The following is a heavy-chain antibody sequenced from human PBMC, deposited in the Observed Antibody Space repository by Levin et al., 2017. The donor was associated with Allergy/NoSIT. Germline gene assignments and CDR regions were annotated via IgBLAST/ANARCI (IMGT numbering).Heavy chain of an antibody. CDR2: ISYDGSNK. CDR1: GFTFSSYG. Sequence: GESLKISCAASGFTFSSYGMHWVRQAPGKGLEWVAVISYDGSNKYYADSVKGRFTISRDNSKNTLYLQMNSLRAEDTAVYYCAKDFLEYQLLREFDYWGQGTLVTVSS. CDR3: AKDFLEYQLLREFDY. J-gene: IGHJ4*02. V-gene: IGHV3-30*18. D-gene: IGHD2-2*01.